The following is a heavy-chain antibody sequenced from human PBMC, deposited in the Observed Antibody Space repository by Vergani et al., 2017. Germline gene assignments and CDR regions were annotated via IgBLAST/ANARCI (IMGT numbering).Heavy chain of an antibody. V-gene: IGHV4-59*01. CDR1: GGSISSYY. CDR2: IYYSGST. J-gene: IGHJ5*02. CDR3: ARDRGVVGYNWFDP. Sequence: QVQLQESGPGLVKPSDTLSLTCTVSGGSISSYYWSWIRQPPGKGLEWIGYIYYSGSTNYNPSLKSRVTISVDTSKNQFSLKLSSVTAADTAVYYCARDRGVVGYNWFDPWGQGTLVTVSS. D-gene: IGHD2-15*01.